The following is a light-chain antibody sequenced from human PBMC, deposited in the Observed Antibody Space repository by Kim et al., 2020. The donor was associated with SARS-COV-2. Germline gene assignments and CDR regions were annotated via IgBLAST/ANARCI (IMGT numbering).Light chain of an antibody. J-gene: IGLJ2*01. CDR1: ALPAKF. V-gene: IGLV3-10*01. Sequence: SYELTQPPSVSVSPGQTARITCSGDALPAKFAYWYQQKSGQAPVLVIYEDNKRPSGIPERFSGSSSGTMATLTISGAQVEDEADYYCFSTDSSGTPVFGGGTQLTVL. CDR3: FSTDSSGTPV. CDR2: EDN.